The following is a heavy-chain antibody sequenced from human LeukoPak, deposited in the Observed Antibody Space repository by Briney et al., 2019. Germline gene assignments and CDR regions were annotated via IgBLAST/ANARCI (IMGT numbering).Heavy chain of an antibody. V-gene: IGHV3-30-3*01. D-gene: IGHD3-22*01. J-gene: IGHJ4*02. CDR3: ARAEGWDDSSGYYEFFDY. CDR2: ISYDGSNK. CDR1: GFTFSSYA. Sequence: GGSLRLSCAASGFTFSSYAMHWVHQAPGKGQEWVAVISYDGSNKYYADSVKGLYTISRDNSNNTLYLQMNSLRAEDTAVYYCARAEGWDDSSGYYEFFDYWGQGTLVTVSS.